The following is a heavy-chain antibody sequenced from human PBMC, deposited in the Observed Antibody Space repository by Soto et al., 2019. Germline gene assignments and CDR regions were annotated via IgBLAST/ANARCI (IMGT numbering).Heavy chain of an antibody. CDR3: ARDLFDY. Sequence: EVQLVESGGGLVQPGGSLRLSCAASGFTFSNYWMNWVRQAPGKGLEWVANINEDGSEKYYVDSAKGRFTISRDNAKNSLYLQLSSLRGEDTAVYYCARDLFDYWGQGTLVAVSS. J-gene: IGHJ4*02. CDR1: GFTFSNYW. CDR2: INEDGSEK. V-gene: IGHV3-7*01.